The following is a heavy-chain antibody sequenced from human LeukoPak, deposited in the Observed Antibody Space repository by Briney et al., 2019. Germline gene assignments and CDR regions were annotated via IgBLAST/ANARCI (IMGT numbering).Heavy chain of an antibody. Sequence: SETLSLTCTVSGSSIKTYYGTWVRQPPGKGLEWIGYIYYSGRTNYNPSLKSRVTISVDTSKNLFSLRLRSVTAADTAVYYCARFDYYDGSGYFSGFDYWGQGILVTVSS. J-gene: IGHJ4*02. D-gene: IGHD3-22*01. CDR2: IYYSGRT. CDR3: ARFDYYDGSGYFSGFDY. CDR1: GSSIKTYY. V-gene: IGHV4-59*01.